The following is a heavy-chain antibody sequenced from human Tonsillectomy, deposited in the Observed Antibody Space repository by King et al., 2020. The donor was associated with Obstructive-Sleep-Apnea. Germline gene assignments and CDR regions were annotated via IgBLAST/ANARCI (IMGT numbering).Heavy chain of an antibody. V-gene: IGHV3-66*01. Sequence: VQLVESGGGLVQPGGSLSLSCAASGFTVSTHYMSWVRQAPGKGLEWVSMIYSGDSTYYTDSVKGRFTISRDNSKNTLYLQMNSLRAEDTAVYYCVRDYGDYDLPAGGRADYYYYGTDVWGQGTTVTVFS. CDR2: IYSGDST. CDR1: GFTVSTHY. J-gene: IGHJ6*02. D-gene: IGHD4-17*01. CDR3: VRDYGDYDLPAGGRADYYYYGTDV.